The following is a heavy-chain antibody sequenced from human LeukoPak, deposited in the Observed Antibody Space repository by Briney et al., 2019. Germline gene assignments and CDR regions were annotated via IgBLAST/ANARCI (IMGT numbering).Heavy chain of an antibody. J-gene: IGHJ5*02. CDR3: ARDDYGGDWFDP. Sequence: GGSLRLSCAASEFTFSSYSMNWVRQAPGKGLEWVAFISYDGGNKYYADSVKGRFTISRDNPKNTLYLQMNSLRAEDTAVYYCARDDYGGDWFDPWGQGTLVTVSS. V-gene: IGHV3-30*03. CDR2: ISYDGGNK. CDR1: EFTFSSYS. D-gene: IGHD4-17*01.